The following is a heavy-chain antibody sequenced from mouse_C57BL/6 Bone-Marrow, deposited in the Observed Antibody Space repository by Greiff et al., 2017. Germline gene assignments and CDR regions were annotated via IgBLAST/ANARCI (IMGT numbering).Heavy chain of an antibody. V-gene: IGHV1-26*01. D-gene: IGHD2-1*01. CDR3: ATIYYGNPAY. CDR1: GYTFTDYY. Sequence: EVQLQQSGPELVKPGASVKISCKASGYTFTDYYMNWVKQSHGKSLEWIGDINPNNGGTSYNQKFKGKATLTVDKSSSTAYMERRSLTSEDSAVYYCATIYYGNPAYWGQGTLVTVSA. J-gene: IGHJ3*01. CDR2: INPNNGGT.